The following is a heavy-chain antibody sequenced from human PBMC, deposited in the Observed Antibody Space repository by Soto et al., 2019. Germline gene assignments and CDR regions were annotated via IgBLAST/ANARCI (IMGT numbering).Heavy chain of an antibody. V-gene: IGHV3-30*18. CDR3: AKGGIAVAEPFDY. CDR2: ISYDGSNK. J-gene: IGHJ4*02. D-gene: IGHD6-19*01. CDR1: GFTFSSYG. Sequence: QVQLVESGGGVVQPGRSLRLSCAASGFTFSSYGMHWVRQAPGKGLEWVAVISYDGSNKYYADSVKGRFTISRDNSKHTLYLQMNSLRAEDTAVYYCAKGGIAVAEPFDYWGQGTLVTVSS.